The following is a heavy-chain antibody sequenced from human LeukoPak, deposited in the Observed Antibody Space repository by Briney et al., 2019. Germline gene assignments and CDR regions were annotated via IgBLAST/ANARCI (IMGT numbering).Heavy chain of an antibody. CDR2: ISSSSSYI. V-gene: IGHV3-21*01. CDR1: GFTFSSYS. J-gene: IGHJ4*02. Sequence: GGSLRLSCAASGFTFSSYSMNWVRQAPGKGLEWVSSISSSSSYIYYADPVKGRFTISRDNAKNSLYLQMNSLRAEDTAVYYCARDPLAYDSQYWGQGTLVTVSS. CDR3: ARDPLAYDSQY. D-gene: IGHD3-22*01.